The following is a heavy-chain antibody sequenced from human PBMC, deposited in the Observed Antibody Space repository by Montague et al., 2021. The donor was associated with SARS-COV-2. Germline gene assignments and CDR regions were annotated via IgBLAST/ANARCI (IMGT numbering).Heavy chain of an antibody. D-gene: IGHD3-9*01. CDR3: ARLPTGFPNWFDT. J-gene: IGHJ5*02. CDR2: VHNTGNS. CDR1: GASISLNSHS. V-gene: IGHV4-39*01. Sequence: ETLSLTCTVSGASISLNSHSWGWLRQPPGRGLEWITTVHNTGNSYHNSSLQSRVTISRDTSQRQVSLRPNSMTTADTAVYYCARLPTGFPNWFDTWGQGILVTVSS.